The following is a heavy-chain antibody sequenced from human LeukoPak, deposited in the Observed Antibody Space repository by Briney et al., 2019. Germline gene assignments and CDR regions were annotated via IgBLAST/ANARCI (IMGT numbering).Heavy chain of an antibody. CDR2: ISSSSSYI. CDR3: VKGSGSYYYNWFDP. D-gene: IGHD3-10*01. V-gene: IGHV3-21*01. CDR1: GFIFSSYS. J-gene: IGHJ5*02. Sequence: GGSLRLSCAASGFIFSSYSMNWVRQAPGKGLEWVSSISSSSSYIYYADSVKGRFTISRDNAKGSLYLQMNSLRAEDTAVYYCVKGSGSYYYNWFDPWGQGTLVTVSS.